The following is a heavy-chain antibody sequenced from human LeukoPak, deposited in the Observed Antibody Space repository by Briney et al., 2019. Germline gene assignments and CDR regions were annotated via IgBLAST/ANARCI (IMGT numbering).Heavy chain of an antibody. D-gene: IGHD1-7*01. J-gene: IGHJ4*02. V-gene: IGHV4-59*12. CDR3: ARERAELGLIDY. CDR1: GGSISSYY. Sequence: PSETLSLTCTVSGGSISSYYWSWIRQPPGKGLEWIGYIYYSGSTNYNPSLKSRVTISVDTSKNQFSLKLSSVTAADTAVYYCARERAELGLIDYWGQGTLVTVSS. CDR2: IYYSGST.